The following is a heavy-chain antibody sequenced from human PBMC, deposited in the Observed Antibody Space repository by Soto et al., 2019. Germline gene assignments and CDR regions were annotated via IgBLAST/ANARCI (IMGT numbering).Heavy chain of an antibody. J-gene: IGHJ6*01. CDR1: GADINTYS. CDR2: IYTSASI. D-gene: IGHD6-19*01. CDR3: ARDREAGYNFYFGMDV. V-gene: IGHV4-4*07. Sequence: PSETLSLTCSVSGADINTYSWTWIRQPAGKGLEWIGRIYTSASINYNPSLKGRVTLSVDTSTNQVSLRLASVTAADTAIYYCARDREAGYNFYFGMDVLGQGTTVTVGS.